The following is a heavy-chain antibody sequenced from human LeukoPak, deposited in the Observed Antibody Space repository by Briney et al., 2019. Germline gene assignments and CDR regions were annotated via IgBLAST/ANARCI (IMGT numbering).Heavy chain of an antibody. Sequence: GGSLRLSCAASGFTFSSYAMHWVRQAPGKGLEWVAVISYDGIKKYYADSVKGRFTISRDNAKNSLYLQMNSLRAEDTAVYYCAREAPQYYGLDVWGQGTTVTVSS. CDR2: ISYDGIKK. CDR1: GFTFSSYA. J-gene: IGHJ6*02. V-gene: IGHV3-30-3*01. D-gene: IGHD6-6*01. CDR3: AREAPQYYGLDV.